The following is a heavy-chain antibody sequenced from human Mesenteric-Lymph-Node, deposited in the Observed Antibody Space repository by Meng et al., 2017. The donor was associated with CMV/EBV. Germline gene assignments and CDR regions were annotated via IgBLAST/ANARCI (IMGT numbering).Heavy chain of an antibody. J-gene: IGHJ4*02. Sequence: GESLKISCAASGFTFSSYSMNWVRQAPGKGLEWVANIKQDESEKYYVDSVKGRFTISRDNAKNSLYLQMNSLRAEDTAVYYCARSLGYCSGGSCFPYDCWGRGTLVTVSS. D-gene: IGHD2-15*01. CDR3: ARSLGYCSGGSCFPYDC. V-gene: IGHV3-7*01. CDR1: GFTFSSYS. CDR2: IKQDESEK.